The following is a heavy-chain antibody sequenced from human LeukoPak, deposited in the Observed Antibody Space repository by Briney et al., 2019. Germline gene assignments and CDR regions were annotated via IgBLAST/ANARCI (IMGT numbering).Heavy chain of an antibody. CDR2: INHSRST. D-gene: IGHD3-10*01. Sequence: SETLSLTCAVYGGSFSGYYWSWIRQPPGKGLEWIGEINHSRSTNYNPSLKSRVTISVDTSKNQFSLKLSSVTAADTAVYYCARDRMVRGVISAYYYYMDVWGKGTTVTVSS. J-gene: IGHJ6*03. CDR3: ARDRMVRGVISAYYYYMDV. V-gene: IGHV4-34*01. CDR1: GGSFSGYY.